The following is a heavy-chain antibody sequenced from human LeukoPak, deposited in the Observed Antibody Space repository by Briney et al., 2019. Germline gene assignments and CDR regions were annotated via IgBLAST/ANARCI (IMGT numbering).Heavy chain of an antibody. D-gene: IGHD2-2*01. J-gene: IGHJ4*02. CDR1: GFTFSSYS. CDR2: ISYDGSNK. CDR3: ARESAAGITSCYLPY. V-gene: IGHV3-30*03. Sequence: GGSLRLSCAASGFTFSSYSMNWVRQAPGKGLEWVAVISYDGSNKYYADSVKGRFTFSRDNSKNTLYLQMNSLRAEDTAVYYCARESAAGITSCYLPYWGQGTLVTVSS.